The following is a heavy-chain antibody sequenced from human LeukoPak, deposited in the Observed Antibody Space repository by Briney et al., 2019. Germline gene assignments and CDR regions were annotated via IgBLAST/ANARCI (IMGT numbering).Heavy chain of an antibody. CDR3: ARAPDYDFWSGEFDY. Sequence: GGSLRLSCAASGFTFSSYAMSWVRQAPGKGLEWVSVIYGGGSTYYADSVKGRFTISRDNSKNTLHLQMNSLRVEDTAVYYCARAPDYDFWSGEFDYWGQGTLVTVSS. CDR1: GFTFSSYA. CDR2: IYGGGST. V-gene: IGHV3-23*03. J-gene: IGHJ4*02. D-gene: IGHD3-3*01.